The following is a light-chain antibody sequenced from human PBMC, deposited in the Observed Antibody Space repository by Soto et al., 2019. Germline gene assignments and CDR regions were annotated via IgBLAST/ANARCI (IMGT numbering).Light chain of an antibody. CDR2: GNN. V-gene: IGLV1-40*01. J-gene: IGLJ2*01. CDR1: SSNIGTGYD. CDR3: QSYDSSLSVV. Sequence: QPVLTQPPSVSGAPGQRVTISCTGSSSNIGTGYDVHWYQQLPGTAPKLLIYGNNNRPSGVPDRFSGSKSGTSASLAITGFQAEDEADYYCQSYDSSLSVVFGGGTKVTVL.